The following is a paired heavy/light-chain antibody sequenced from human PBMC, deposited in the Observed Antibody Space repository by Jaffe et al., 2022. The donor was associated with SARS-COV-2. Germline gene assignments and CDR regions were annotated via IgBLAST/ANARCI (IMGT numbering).Heavy chain of an antibody. D-gene: IGHD2-21*02. CDR2: IKSKTDGGTT. J-gene: IGHJ5*02. V-gene: IGHV3-15*01. CDR1: GFSFSNAW. Sequence: EVQLVESGGGLVKPGGSLRLSCAASGFSFSNAWMSWVRQAPGKGLEGVGRIKSKTDGGTTDYAAPVKGRFTISRDDSKNTLYLQMNSLKTEDTAVYYCTTLDPTYCGGDCFSHRENWFDPWGQGTLVTVSS. CDR3: TTLDPTYCGGDCFSHRENWFDP.
Light chain of an antibody. J-gene: IGKJ3*01. CDR1: QSLLHSNGYNY. CDR2: LGS. CDR3: MQALQTFT. V-gene: IGKV2-28*01. Sequence: DIVMTQSPLSLPVTPGEPASISCRSSQSLLHSNGYNYLDWYLQKPGQSPQLLIYLGSNRASGVPDRFSGSGSGTDFTLKISRVEAEDVGVYYCMQALQTFTFGPGTKVDIK.